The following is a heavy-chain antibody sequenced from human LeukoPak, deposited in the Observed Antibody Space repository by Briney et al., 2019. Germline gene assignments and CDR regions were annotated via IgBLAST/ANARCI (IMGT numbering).Heavy chain of an antibody. CDR3: AKDGRGNQDEDYVSYHFDY. D-gene: IGHD3-16*01. V-gene: IGHV3-7*01. CDR1: GFTLSNYW. CDR2: IKQDGSEK. J-gene: IGHJ4*02. Sequence: GRSLRLSCAASGFTLSNYWMSWARQVPGRGLEWVASIKQDGSEKYYVDSVKGRFTISRDNAKNSLYLQMNSLRAEDTAVYYCAKDGRGNQDEDYVSYHFDYWGQGALVTVSS.